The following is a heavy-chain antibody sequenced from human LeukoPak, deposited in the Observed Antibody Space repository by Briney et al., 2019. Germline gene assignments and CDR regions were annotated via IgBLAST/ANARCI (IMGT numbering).Heavy chain of an antibody. J-gene: IGHJ6*03. D-gene: IGHD3-9*01. Sequence: SVKVSCKASGGTFSSYAISWVRQAPGQGLEWMGGIIPIFGTANYAQKFQGRVTITADESTSTAYMELSSLRSEDTAVYYCARGVYYDILTGPRSYYYYMDVWGKGTTVTISS. V-gene: IGHV1-69*13. CDR3: ARGVYYDILTGPRSYYYYMDV. CDR1: GGTFSSYA. CDR2: IIPIFGTA.